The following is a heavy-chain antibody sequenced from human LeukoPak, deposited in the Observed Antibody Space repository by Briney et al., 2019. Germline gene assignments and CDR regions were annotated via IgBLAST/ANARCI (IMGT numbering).Heavy chain of an antibody. CDR3: ARLGDSSGWYGIDY. CDR2: IYYSGST. J-gene: IGHJ4*02. CDR1: GGSISSGGYY. Sequence: SETLSLTCTVSGGSISSGGYYWSWIRQHPGKGLEWIGYIYYSGSTNYNPSLKSRVTISVDTSKNQFSLKLSSVTAADTAVYYCARLGDSSGWYGIDYWGQGTLVTVSS. V-gene: IGHV4-61*08. D-gene: IGHD6-19*01.